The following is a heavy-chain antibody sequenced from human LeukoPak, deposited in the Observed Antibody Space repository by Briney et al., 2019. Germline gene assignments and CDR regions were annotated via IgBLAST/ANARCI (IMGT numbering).Heavy chain of an antibody. J-gene: IGHJ4*02. CDR2: IISSGSTI. Sequence: GGSLRLSCAASGFTLSDYYMSWIRQAPGKGLEGVSYIISSGSTIYYTDAVEGRFTISRDHAKSSLYLQINSLRAEDTAVSYCASSPGYSSSSFKYWGQGNLVTASS. V-gene: IGHV3-11*01. D-gene: IGHD6-13*01. CDR3: ASSPGYSSSSFKY. CDR1: GFTLSDYY.